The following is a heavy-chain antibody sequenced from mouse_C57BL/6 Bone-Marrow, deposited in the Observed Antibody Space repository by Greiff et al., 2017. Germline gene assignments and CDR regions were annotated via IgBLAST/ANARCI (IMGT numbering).Heavy chain of an antibody. CDR1: GYTFTSYG. Sequence: QVQLQQSGAELARPGASVKLSCKASGYTFTSYGISWVKQRTGQGLEWIGEIYPRSGNTYYNEKFKGKATLTADKSSSTAYMELRSLTSEDSAVYFCARHPSYAMDYWGQGTSVTVSS. J-gene: IGHJ4*01. CDR3: ARHPSYAMDY. V-gene: IGHV1-81*01. CDR2: IYPRSGNT.